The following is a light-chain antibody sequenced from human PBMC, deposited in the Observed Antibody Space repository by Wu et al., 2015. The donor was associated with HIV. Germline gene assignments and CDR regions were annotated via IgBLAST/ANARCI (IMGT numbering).Light chain of an antibody. V-gene: IGKV3-20*01. CDR3: QQYGNSLGILT. CDR1: QTFSSSY. Sequence: EIVLTQSPDTLSLSSGERATLSCRASQTFSSSYLAWYQQRPGQAPRLLIYGASSRATGIPDRFSGSQSETDFTLTINRLEPEDSAMYYCQQYGNSLGILTFDGR. CDR2: GAS. J-gene: IGKJ4*02.